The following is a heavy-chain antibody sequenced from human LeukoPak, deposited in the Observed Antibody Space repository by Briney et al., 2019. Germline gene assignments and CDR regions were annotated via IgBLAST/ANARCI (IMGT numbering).Heavy chain of an antibody. J-gene: IGHJ6*02. CDR3: ARDASRVGAGVAVWNLQNQYYYYYYGMDV. CDR2: IDLGGTNT. CDR1: GYTFIKHK. Sequence: ASVKVSCKASGYTFIKHKIHWVRQAPGKGLEWMGIIDLGGTNTRYAQKFQDRIILTRDTSTSTVYMDLGRLRSEDTAVYYCARDASRVGAGVAVWNLQNQYYYYYYGMDVWGQGTTVTVSS. V-gene: IGHV1-46*01. D-gene: IGHD1-1*01.